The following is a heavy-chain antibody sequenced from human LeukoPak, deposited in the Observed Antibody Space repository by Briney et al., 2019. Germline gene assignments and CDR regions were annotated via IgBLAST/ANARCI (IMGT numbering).Heavy chain of an antibody. J-gene: IGHJ5*02. Sequence: ASETLSLTCTVSGGSISSYYWSWIRQPAGKGLEWIGRIYTSGSSNYNPSLKSRVTMSVDTSKSQFSLKLSSVTAADTAVYYCARAQDLNWFDPWGQGALVTVSS. CDR3: ARAQDLNWFDP. CDR1: GGSISSYY. CDR2: IYTSGSS. V-gene: IGHV4-4*07.